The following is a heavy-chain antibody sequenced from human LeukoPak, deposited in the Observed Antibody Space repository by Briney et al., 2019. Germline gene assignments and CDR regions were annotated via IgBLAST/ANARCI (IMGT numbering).Heavy chain of an antibody. CDR2: IYSSWST. CDR1: GGSISSYY. V-gene: IGHV4-4*07. Sequence: ADTLSLTRTVSGGSISSYYWIWIRQPAAKGLEWIGRIYSSWSTNYNPSLKSLVTISVDKSKNQFSLKLSSVTAADTAVYYRAKDRGRIAAAGTFDYWGQGTLVTVSS. D-gene: IGHD6-13*01. CDR3: AKDRGRIAAAGTFDY. J-gene: IGHJ4*02.